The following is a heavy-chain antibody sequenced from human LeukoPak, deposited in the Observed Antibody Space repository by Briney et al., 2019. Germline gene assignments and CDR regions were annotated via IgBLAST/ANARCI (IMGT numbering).Heavy chain of an antibody. D-gene: IGHD1-26*01. CDR2: IYYSGST. V-gene: IGHV4-39*07. CDR1: GGSISSSSYY. J-gene: IGHJ4*02. Sequence: PSETLSLTCTVSGGSISSSSYYWGWIRQPPGKGLEWIGSIYYSGSTYYNPSLKSRVTISVDTSKNQFSLKLSSVTAADTAVYYCASYREVFDYWGQGTLVTVSS. CDR3: ASYREVFDY.